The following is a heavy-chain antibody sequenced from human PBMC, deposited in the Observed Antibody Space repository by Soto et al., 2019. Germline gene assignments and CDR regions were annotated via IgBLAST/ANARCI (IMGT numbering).Heavy chain of an antibody. CDR1: GGSISSYY. CDR2: IYYSGST. Sequence: PSETLSLTCTVSGGSISSYYWSWIRQPPGKGLEWIGYIYYSGSTNYNPSLKSRVTISVDTSKNQFSLKLSSVTAADTAVYYCARSGGDDFDYWGQGTLVTVSS. D-gene: IGHD2-21*02. CDR3: ARSGGDDFDY. J-gene: IGHJ4*02. V-gene: IGHV4-59*01.